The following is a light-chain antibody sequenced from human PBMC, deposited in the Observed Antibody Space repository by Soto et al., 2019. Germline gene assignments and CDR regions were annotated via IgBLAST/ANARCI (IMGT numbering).Light chain of an antibody. CDR1: SSDVGGYNY. CDR2: EVS. Sequence: QSVLTQPASVSGSPGQSITISCTGTSSDVGGYNYVSWYQQHPGKAPKLMIYEVSNRPSGVSNRFSGSKSGNTASLTISGLQAEDEADYYCSSYTSSSTPHVFGTRTKVTVL. V-gene: IGLV2-14*01. CDR3: SSYTSSSTPHV. J-gene: IGLJ1*01.